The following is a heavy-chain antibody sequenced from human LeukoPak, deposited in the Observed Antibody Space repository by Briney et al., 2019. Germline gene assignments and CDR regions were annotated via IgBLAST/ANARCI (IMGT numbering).Heavy chain of an antibody. J-gene: IGHJ4*02. V-gene: IGHV4-59*08. CDR1: GASISTYY. Sequence: SETLSLTCTVSGASISTYYWSWIRQPPGKGLEWIGYIYYSGSTKYNPSLESRVTISVDTSKNQFSLRLSSVTAADTAVYFCARGKDYDYVGGTYRSFDYWGQGTLVTVSS. CDR2: IYYSGST. D-gene: IGHD3-16*02. CDR3: ARGKDYDYVGGTYRSFDY.